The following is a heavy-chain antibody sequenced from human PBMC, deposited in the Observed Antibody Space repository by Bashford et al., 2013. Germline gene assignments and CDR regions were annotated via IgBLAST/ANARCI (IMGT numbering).Heavy chain of an antibody. CDR2: MNPNSGNT. V-gene: IGHV1-8*01. CDR3: TRGRRPSSSSGGRFDY. J-gene: IGHJ4*02. Sequence: VRQAPGQGLEWMGWMNPNSGNTGYAQKFQGSVTLTSNTSINTAYMELSSLRYEDTAVYYCTRGRRPSSSSGGRFDYWGQGTLVTVSS. D-gene: IGHD6-13*01.